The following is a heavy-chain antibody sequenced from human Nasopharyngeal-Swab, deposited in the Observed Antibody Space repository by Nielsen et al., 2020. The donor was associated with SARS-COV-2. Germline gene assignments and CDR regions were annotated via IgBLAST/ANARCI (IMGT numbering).Heavy chain of an antibody. D-gene: IGHD1-26*01. J-gene: IGHJ4*02. CDR1: GFTFSDYY. CDR2: ISSSSSYT. CDR3: AKPASGSYFIDFDY. Sequence: GGSLRLSCAASGFTFSDYYMSWIRQAPGKGLEWVSYISSSSSYTDYADSVKGRFTISRDNSKNTLYLQMNSLRAEDTAVYYCAKPASGSYFIDFDYWGQGTLVTVSS. V-gene: IGHV3-11*06.